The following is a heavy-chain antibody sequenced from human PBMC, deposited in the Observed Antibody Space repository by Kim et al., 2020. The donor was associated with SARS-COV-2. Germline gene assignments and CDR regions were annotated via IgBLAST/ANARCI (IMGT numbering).Heavy chain of an antibody. CDR2: IKHAGSEK. Sequence: GGSLRLSCAASGFTFTNSWMSWVRQAPGKGLEWVANIKHAGSEKYYVDSVKGRFTISRDNAENSLYLQMNSLRAEDTAVYFCARFGIIATYDYWGQGTLVTVSS. D-gene: IGHD1-20*01. CDR3: ARFGIIATYDY. V-gene: IGHV3-7*01. CDR1: GFTFTNSW. J-gene: IGHJ4*02.